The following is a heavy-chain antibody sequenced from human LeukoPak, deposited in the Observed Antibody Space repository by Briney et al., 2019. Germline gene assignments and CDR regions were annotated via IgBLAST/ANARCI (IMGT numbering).Heavy chain of an antibody. CDR1: GYTFTAYY. V-gene: IGHV1-2*02. Sequence: ASVKVSCKASGYTFTAYYIHWVRQAPGQGLEWMGWFNPNSGGTNYAQEFQGRVTMTRDTSISTAYMELSRLRSDDTAVYYCAREYYFDNSGYYGVGDYWGQGTPVTVSS. J-gene: IGHJ4*02. CDR3: AREYYFDNSGYYGVGDY. D-gene: IGHD3-22*01. CDR2: FNPNSGGT.